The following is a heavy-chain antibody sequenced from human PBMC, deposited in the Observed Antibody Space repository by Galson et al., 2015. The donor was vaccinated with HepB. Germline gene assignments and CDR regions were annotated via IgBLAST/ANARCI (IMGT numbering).Heavy chain of an antibody. CDR2: IYSGGST. V-gene: IGHV3-66*02. Sequence: SLRLSCAASGFTVSSNYMSWVRQAPGKGLEWVSVIYSGGSTYYADSVKGRFTISRDNSKNTLYLQMNSLRAEDTAVYYCATDGRDRGYYGPSSSLLDSWGQGTLVVVSS. J-gene: IGHJ4*02. CDR3: ATDGRDRGYYGPSSSLLDS. CDR1: GFTVSSNY. D-gene: IGHD5-12*01.